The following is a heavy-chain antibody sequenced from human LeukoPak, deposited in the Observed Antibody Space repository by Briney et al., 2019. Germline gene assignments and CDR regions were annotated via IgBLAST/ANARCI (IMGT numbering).Heavy chain of an antibody. CDR1: GYTFTSYA. CDR3: ARDHRGTMVRGLETYYYYYMDV. V-gene: IGHV7-4-1*02. Sequence: GASVKVSCKASGYTFTSYAMNWVRQAPGQGLEWMGWINTNTGNPTYAQGFTGRFVFSLDTSVSTAYLQISSLKAEDTAVYYCARDHRGTMVRGLETYYYYYMDVWGKGTTVTVSS. D-gene: IGHD3-10*01. CDR2: INTNTGNP. J-gene: IGHJ6*03.